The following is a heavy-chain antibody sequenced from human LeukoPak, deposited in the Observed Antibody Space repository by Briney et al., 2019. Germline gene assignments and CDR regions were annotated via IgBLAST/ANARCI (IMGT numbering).Heavy chain of an antibody. CDR1: GGTFSIYI. J-gene: IGHJ4*02. D-gene: IGHD3-10*01. Sequence: VASVTVSFKASGGTFSIYIISWGRQAPGQGGEWMGGIIPIFGTANYAQKFQGRVTITAEKSTSTAYMELSSLRSEDTAVYYCRFTTGSGYNFDYWGQGTLVTVSS. CDR3: RFTTGSGYNFDY. CDR2: IIPIFGTA. V-gene: IGHV1-69*06.